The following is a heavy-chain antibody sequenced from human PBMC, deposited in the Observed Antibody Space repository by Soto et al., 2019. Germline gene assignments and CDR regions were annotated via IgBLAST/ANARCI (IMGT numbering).Heavy chain of an antibody. CDR2: INHSGST. CDR3: ASYAPDSPYLFDP. Sequence: SETLSLTCAVYGGSFSGYYWSWIRQPPGKGLEWIGEINHSGSTNYNPSLKSRVTISVDTSKNQFSLKLSSVTAADTAVYYCASYAPDSPYLFDPWGQGTLVTVSS. CDR1: GGSFSGYY. J-gene: IGHJ5*02. V-gene: IGHV4-34*01. D-gene: IGHD2-2*01.